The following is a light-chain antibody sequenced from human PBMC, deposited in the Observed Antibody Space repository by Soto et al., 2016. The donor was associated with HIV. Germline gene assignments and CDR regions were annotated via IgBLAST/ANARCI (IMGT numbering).Light chain of an antibody. Sequence: SYVVTQSPSVSVAPGKTARITCEGNNIGSKSVHWYQQKPGQAPVLVVYDDSGRPSEIPERFSGSNSGNTATLTISKVEAGDEADYYCQVWDSSTDHGVFGGGTKLTAL. CDR2: DDS. V-gene: IGLV3-21*03. CDR1: NIGSKS. J-gene: IGLJ3*02. CDR3: QVWDSSTDHGV.